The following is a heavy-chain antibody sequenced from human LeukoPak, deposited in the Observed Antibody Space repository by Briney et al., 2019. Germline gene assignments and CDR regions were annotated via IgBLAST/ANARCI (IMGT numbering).Heavy chain of an antibody. Sequence: SVKVSCKASGGTFSSYAISWVRQAPGQGLEWMGRIIPILGIANYAQKFQGRVTITADKSTSTAYMELSSLRSEDTAVYYCARVDTAMVIDCWGQGTLVTVSS. CDR1: GGTFSSYA. CDR3: ARVDTAMVIDC. CDR2: IIPILGIA. D-gene: IGHD5-18*01. J-gene: IGHJ4*02. V-gene: IGHV1-69*04.